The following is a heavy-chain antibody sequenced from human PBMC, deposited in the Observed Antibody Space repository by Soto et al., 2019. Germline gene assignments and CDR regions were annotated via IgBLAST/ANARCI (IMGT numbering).Heavy chain of an antibody. D-gene: IGHD2-15*01. CDR1: GFTFSDAG. CDR2: IKSKSDGGTT. Sequence: PWGSLRLSCAVSGFTFSDAGMSWFRQCPGQGLDWVGRIKSKSDGGTTEYAAPVRGRFTISRDDSKNTLYLQMNSLKTEDTAVYYCTTDLWRIAVVVGSTGYFNPWGQGTPVTVSS. J-gene: IGHJ5*02. V-gene: IGHV3-15*01. CDR3: TTDLWRIAVVVGSTGYFNP.